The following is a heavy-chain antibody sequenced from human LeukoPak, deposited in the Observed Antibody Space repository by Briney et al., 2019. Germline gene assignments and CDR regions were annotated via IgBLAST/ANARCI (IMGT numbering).Heavy chain of an antibody. CDR2: INQDGNLK. Sequence: GGSLRLSCAASGFTFNNYWMTWVRQAPGRGLEWVANINQDGNLKYYVDSVKGRFTISRDDAKNSLSLQMNSLRAEDTAVYYCARDISDYWGQGTLVTVSS. D-gene: IGHD2-21*01. CDR3: ARDISDY. J-gene: IGHJ4*02. V-gene: IGHV3-7*05. CDR1: GFTFNNYW.